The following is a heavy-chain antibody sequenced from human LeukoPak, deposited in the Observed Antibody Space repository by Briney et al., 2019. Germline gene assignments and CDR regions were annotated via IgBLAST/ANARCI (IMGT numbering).Heavy chain of an antibody. Sequence: GASVKVSCKASGYTFTSYDINWVRQATGQGLEWMGWMNPDSGNTGYAQMFQGRLTMTWNTSISTAYMELSSLRSEDTAVYYCARGRTMLRGVIRSPDFWGQGTLVTVSS. J-gene: IGHJ4*02. D-gene: IGHD3-10*01. CDR1: GYTFTSYD. CDR3: ARGRTMLRGVIRSPDF. V-gene: IGHV1-8*01. CDR2: MNPDSGNT.